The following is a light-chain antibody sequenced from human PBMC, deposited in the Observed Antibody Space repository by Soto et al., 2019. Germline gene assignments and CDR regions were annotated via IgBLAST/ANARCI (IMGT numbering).Light chain of an antibody. CDR3: QQLNNYPRT. Sequence: IQLTQSPSSLSASVGDRVTITCRASQGIRSYLAWYQQKPGKAPKLLIYAASTLQSGFPSRFSGSGSGTDFTLTISSLQPEDFATYYCQQLNNYPRTFGPGTRVDIK. J-gene: IGKJ3*01. CDR1: QGIRSY. V-gene: IGKV1-9*01. CDR2: AAS.